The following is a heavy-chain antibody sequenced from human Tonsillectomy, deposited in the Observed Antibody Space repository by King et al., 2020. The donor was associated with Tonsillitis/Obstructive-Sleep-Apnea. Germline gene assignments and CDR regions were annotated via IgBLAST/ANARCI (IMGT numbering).Heavy chain of an antibody. D-gene: IGHD3-10*01. CDR2: INPNSGDT. CDR3: ARAMVRGVHNWFDP. Sequence: QLVQSGAEVKKPGASVKVSCKASGYTFTGYYMHWVRQAPGQGLEWLGWINPNSGDTDYAQKFQGRVTMTRDTSISTAYMELSRLRSDDTAIYYCARAMVRGVHNWFDPWGQGTLVTVSS. CDR1: GYTFTGYY. J-gene: IGHJ5*02. V-gene: IGHV1-2*02.